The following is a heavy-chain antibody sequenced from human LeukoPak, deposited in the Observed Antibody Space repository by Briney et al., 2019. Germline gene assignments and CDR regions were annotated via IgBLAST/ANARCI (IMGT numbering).Heavy chain of an antibody. Sequence: SETLSLTCTVSGYSISSGYYWSWIRQPAGKGLEWIGRIYSSGHTNYNPSLKSRVTISADTSKNQFSLKLISVAAADTAVYFCARYSDTDGYFDYWGQGALVTVSS. D-gene: IGHD2-15*01. CDR3: ARYSDTDGYFDY. V-gene: IGHV4-38-2*02. J-gene: IGHJ4*02. CDR1: GYSISSGYY. CDR2: IYSSGHT.